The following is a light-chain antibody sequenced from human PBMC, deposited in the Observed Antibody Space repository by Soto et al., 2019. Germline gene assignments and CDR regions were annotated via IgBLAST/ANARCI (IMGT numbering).Light chain of an antibody. V-gene: IGLV1-40*01. Sequence: QSVLTQPPSVSGAPGQRVTISCTGSSSNIGAGYDVHWYQQLPGTAPKLLIYGNSNRPSGVPDRFSGSKSGTSASLAITGLQAEDEADYYCQSYDSSLSAPYVFGTGTKATVL. CDR3: QSYDSSLSAPYV. CDR2: GNS. CDR1: SSNIGAGYD. J-gene: IGLJ1*01.